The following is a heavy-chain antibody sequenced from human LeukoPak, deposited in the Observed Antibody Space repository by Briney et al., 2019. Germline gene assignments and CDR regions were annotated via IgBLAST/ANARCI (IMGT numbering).Heavy chain of an antibody. J-gene: IGHJ6*03. Sequence: GGSLRLSCAASGFTFSSYEMNWVRQAPGKGLEGVSYISSSGSTIYYADSVKGRFTISRDNAKNSLYLQMNSLRAEDTAVYYCATSSSSVGDYYYYMDVWGKGTTVTVSS. CDR1: GFTFSSYE. CDR2: ISSSGSTI. D-gene: IGHD6-6*01. CDR3: ATSSSSVGDYYYYMDV. V-gene: IGHV3-48*03.